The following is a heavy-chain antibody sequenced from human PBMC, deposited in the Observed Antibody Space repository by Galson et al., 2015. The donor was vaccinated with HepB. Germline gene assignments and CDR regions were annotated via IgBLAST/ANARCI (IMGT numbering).Heavy chain of an antibody. Sequence: SLRLSCAASGFTFSSYWMSWVRQAPGKGLEWVANIKQDGSEKYYVDSVKGRFTISRDNAKNSLYLQMNSLRAEDTAVYYCARDWRARLGDAFDIWGQGTMVTVSS. D-gene: IGHD3-3*01. V-gene: IGHV3-7*01. CDR3: ARDWRARLGDAFDI. CDR1: GFTFSSYW. J-gene: IGHJ3*02. CDR2: IKQDGSEK.